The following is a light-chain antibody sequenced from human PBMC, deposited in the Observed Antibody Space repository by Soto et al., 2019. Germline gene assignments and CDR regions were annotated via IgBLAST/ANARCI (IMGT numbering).Light chain of an antibody. CDR2: DVS. J-gene: IGLJ1*01. CDR1: SSDVGGYNY. V-gene: IGLV2-14*03. Sequence: QSVLTQPASVSGSPGQSITISCTGTSSDVGGYNYVSWYQQHPGKAPKLLINDVSNRPSGISDRFSGSKSGNTASLTISGLQSEDEADYYCSSYTSITTNVFGTGTKVTVL. CDR3: SSYTSITTNV.